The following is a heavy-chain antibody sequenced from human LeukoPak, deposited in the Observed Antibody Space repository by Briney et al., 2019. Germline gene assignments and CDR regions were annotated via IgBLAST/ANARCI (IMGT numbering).Heavy chain of an antibody. CDR2: IYSSGST. D-gene: IGHD1-26*01. Sequence: SETLSLTCNVSGVSISSSSYYWGWIRQPPGKGLEWIGSIYSSGSTYYNSSLKSRVTISIDTSKNQVSLKMSSVTAADRAVYYCAVSAPYCLIDYWGQGTLVTVSS. V-gene: IGHV4-39*01. CDR1: GVSISSSSYY. CDR3: AVSAPYCLIDY. J-gene: IGHJ4*01.